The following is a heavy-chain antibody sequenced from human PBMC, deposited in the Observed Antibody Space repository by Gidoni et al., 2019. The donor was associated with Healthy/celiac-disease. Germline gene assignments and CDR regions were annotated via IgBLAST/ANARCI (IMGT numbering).Heavy chain of an antibody. CDR1: GCSVSSGSYY. Sequence: QVRLQESGPGLVKPSDTLTLTCTVSGCSVSSGSYYWNWIRQPPGKGLEWIGYIYYSGSTDYNPSLKRRVTISVDTSKNQFSLKLNSVTAADTAVYYCARDRFQYSYDYWGQGTLVTVSS. V-gene: IGHV4-61*01. J-gene: IGHJ4*02. D-gene: IGHD5-18*01. CDR2: IYYSGST. CDR3: ARDRFQYSYDY.